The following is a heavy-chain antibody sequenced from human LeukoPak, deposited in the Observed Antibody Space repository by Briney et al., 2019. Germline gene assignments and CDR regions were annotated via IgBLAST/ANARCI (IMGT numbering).Heavy chain of an antibody. D-gene: IGHD5-18*01. CDR3: AKDFHGNSFNYYYMDV. Sequence: GRSLRLSCAASGFTFSSYGMHWVRQAPGKGLEWVAVISYDGSNKYYADSVKGRFTISRDNSKNTLYLQMNSLRAEDTAVYYCAKDFHGNSFNYYYMDVWGKGTTVTVSS. V-gene: IGHV3-30*18. CDR1: GFTFSSYG. J-gene: IGHJ6*04. CDR2: ISYDGSNK.